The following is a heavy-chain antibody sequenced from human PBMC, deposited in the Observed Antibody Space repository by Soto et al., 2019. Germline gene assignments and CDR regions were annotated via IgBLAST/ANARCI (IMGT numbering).Heavy chain of an antibody. V-gene: IGHV1-3*01. Sequence: QVQLVQSGAEVKKPGASVKVSCKASGYTFTSYAMHWVRQAPGQRLEWMGWINAGNGNTKYSQKFQGRVTITRDTSAITAYMELSSLRSEDTAVYYCARQTRYYFDYWGQGTLVTVSS. J-gene: IGHJ4*02. CDR2: INAGNGNT. CDR1: GYTFTSYA. CDR3: ARQTRYYFDY.